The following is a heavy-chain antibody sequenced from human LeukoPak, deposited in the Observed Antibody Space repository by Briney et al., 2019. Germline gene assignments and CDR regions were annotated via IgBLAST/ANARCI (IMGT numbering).Heavy chain of an antibody. D-gene: IGHD6-19*01. CDR3: ARAGYIAVAGTFYYYYYMDV. CDR2: INPNSGGT. V-gene: IGHV1-2*02. CDR1: GYTFTGYY. Sequence: ASVKVSCKASGYTFTGYYMHWVRQAPGQGLEWMGWINPNSGGTNYAQKFQGRVTMTRDTSISTAYMELSRLRSDDTAVYYCARAGYIAVAGTFYYYYYMDVWGKGTTVTVSS. J-gene: IGHJ6*03.